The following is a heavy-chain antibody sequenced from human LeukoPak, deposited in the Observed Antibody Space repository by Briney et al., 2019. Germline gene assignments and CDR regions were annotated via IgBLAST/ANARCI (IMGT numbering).Heavy chain of an antibody. CDR2: ISDSGGST. D-gene: IGHD3/OR15-3a*01. J-gene: IGHJ4*02. CDR3: AKRGVVIRVILVGFHKEAYYFES. CDR1: GITLSNYG. Sequence: GSLRLSCAVSGITLSNYGMSWVRQAPGKGLEWVAGISDSGGSTNYADSVKGRFTISRDNPKNTLYLQMNSLRAEDTAVYFCAKRGVVIRVILVGFHKEAYYFESWGQGALVTVSS. V-gene: IGHV3-23*01.